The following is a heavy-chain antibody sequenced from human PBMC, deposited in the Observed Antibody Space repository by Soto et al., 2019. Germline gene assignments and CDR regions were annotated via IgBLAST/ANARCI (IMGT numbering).Heavy chain of an antibody. CDR3: ARVPSP. V-gene: IGHV4-30-2*01. CDR1: GGSISSGGYS. Sequence: RQLQESGSGLVKPSQTLSLTCAVSGGSISSGGYSWSWIRQPPGKGLEWIGYIYHSGSTYYNTSLKSRVTISVSRSKNQFSLKLSSVTAADTAVYYCARVPSPWGQGTLITVSS. CDR2: IYHSGST. J-gene: IGHJ5*01.